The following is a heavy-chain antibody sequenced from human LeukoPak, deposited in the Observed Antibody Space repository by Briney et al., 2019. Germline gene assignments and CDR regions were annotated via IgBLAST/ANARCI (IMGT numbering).Heavy chain of an antibody. CDR2: INDSGIT. Sequence: SETLSLTCAVYVESFSGYYWNWIRQPPGKGLEWIAEINDSGITNYNPALKSRVTLSVDTSKNQFSLKLSSVTAADTAVYYCAGPGVYDSSTTQSWGQGTLVTVSS. CDR3: AGPGVYDSSTTQS. CDR1: VESFSGYY. D-gene: IGHD3-22*01. V-gene: IGHV4-34*01. J-gene: IGHJ5*02.